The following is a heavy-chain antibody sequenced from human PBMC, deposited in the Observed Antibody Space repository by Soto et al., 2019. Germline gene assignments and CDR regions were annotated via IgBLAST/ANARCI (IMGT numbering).Heavy chain of an antibody. V-gene: IGHV3-33*01. CDR3: AREGRPRDYCSSTSCFFDY. J-gene: IGHJ4*02. CDR2: IWYDGSNK. CDR1: GFTFSSYG. Sequence: AGGSLRLSCAASGFTFSSYGMHWVRQAPGKGLEWVAVIWYDGSNKYYADSVKGRFTISRDNSKNTLYLQMNSLRAEDTAVYYCAREGRPRDYCSSTSCFFDYWGQGTLVTVSS. D-gene: IGHD2-2*01.